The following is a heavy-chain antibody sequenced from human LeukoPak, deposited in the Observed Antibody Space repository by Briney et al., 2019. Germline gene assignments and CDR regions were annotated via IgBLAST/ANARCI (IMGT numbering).Heavy chain of an antibody. CDR3: ARVGIAARPDLQYGMDV. Sequence: GGSLRLSCAASGFTFSSYWKHWVRQAPGKGLVWVSRINSDGSSTSYADSVKGRFTISRDNAKNTLYLQMNSLRAEDTAVYYCARVGIAARPDLQYGMDVWGQGTTVTVSS. D-gene: IGHD6-6*01. J-gene: IGHJ6*02. CDR2: INSDGSST. CDR1: GFTFSSYW. V-gene: IGHV3-74*01.